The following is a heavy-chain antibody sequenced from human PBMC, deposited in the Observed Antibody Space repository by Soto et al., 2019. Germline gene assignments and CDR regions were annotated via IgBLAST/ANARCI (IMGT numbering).Heavy chain of an antibody. CDR1: GFIFRSYW. Sequence: EVRLVESGGGLVQPGASLRLSCAASGFIFRSYWMTWVRQAPGKGLEWVAKIKEDGSEKEYVDSVKGRFTISRDNAENSLYLQMNSLRAEDTAVYFCARDPYFGAFDIWGQGTMVTVSS. D-gene: IGHD3-9*01. J-gene: IGHJ3*02. CDR3: ARDPYFGAFDI. CDR2: IKEDGSEK. V-gene: IGHV3-7*01.